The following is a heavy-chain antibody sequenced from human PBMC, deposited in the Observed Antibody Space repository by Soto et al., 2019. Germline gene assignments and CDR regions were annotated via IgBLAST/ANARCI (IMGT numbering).Heavy chain of an antibody. CDR1: GDTFTDYY. CDR2: VNPSGGHT. CDR3: ARVVHVVVVTAALDY. J-gene: IGHJ4*02. V-gene: IGHV1-46*01. D-gene: IGHD2-21*02. Sequence: QVQLVQSGAEVKKPGASVKVSCKASGDTFTDYYIHWVRQAPGQGLEWMGTVNPSGGHTTYAQHFLGRMTMTRDMSTSTLYMELTSLTSEDTAVYYCARVVHVVVVTAALDYWGQGTLVTVSS.